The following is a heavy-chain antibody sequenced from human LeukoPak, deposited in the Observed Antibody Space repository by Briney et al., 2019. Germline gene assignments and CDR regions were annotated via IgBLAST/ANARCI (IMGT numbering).Heavy chain of an antibody. Sequence: AGGSLTLSCAASGFSLSRYYMSWARQAPGKGLEWVSVLFSGGDTYYADSVKDRFSISRDSSRETLFLQMNSLRADDTAVYYCARQGYDSGFDYWGHGTMVTVSS. CDR1: GFSLSRYY. CDR2: LFSGGDT. J-gene: IGHJ4*01. CDR3: ARQGYDSGFDY. D-gene: IGHD5-12*01. V-gene: IGHV3-66*04.